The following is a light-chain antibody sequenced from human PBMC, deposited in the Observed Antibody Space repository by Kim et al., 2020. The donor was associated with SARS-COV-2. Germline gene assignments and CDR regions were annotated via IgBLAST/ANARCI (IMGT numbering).Light chain of an antibody. CDR2: CAS. CDR1: QRVSSSY. CDR3: QQYGSSPWT. V-gene: IGKV3-20*01. Sequence: SPGERATLSCRASQRVSSSYLAVYQQKPGQAPRLLIYCASSRATGIPDRFSGSGSGTDFTLTISRLEPEDCAVYYFQQYGSSPWTFGQGTKVEIK. J-gene: IGKJ1*01.